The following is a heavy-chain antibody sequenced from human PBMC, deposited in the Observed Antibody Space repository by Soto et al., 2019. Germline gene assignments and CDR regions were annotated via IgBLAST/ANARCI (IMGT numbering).Heavy chain of an antibody. J-gene: IGHJ4*02. CDR3: ARDRGAAAALDY. Sequence: QVQLQESGPGLAKPSQTLSLTCTVSGGSISSGGYYWSWIRQHPGKGLEWIGYIYYSGSTYYNPSLKSRVTISIDTSKNQLSLKLSSVTAADTAVYYCARDRGAAAALDYWGQGTLVTVSS. D-gene: IGHD6-13*01. CDR1: GGSISSGGYY. CDR2: IYYSGST. V-gene: IGHV4-31*03.